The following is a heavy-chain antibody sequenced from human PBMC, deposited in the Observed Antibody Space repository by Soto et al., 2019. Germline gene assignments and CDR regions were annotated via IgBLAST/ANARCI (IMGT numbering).Heavy chain of an antibody. J-gene: IGHJ6*02. D-gene: IGHD6-13*01. CDR1: GFTVSSTY. CDR3: ARAHPSWYGVDYYYGMDV. V-gene: IGHV3-53*01. CDR2: IESGGST. Sequence: QPGGSLRLSCNVSGFTVSSTYMSWVRQAPGMGLEWVAVIESGGSTHYADSVKGRFTISRDIPKNMIYLQLHTLRAEDTAVYYCARAHPSWYGVDYYYGMDVWGQGTTVTVSS.